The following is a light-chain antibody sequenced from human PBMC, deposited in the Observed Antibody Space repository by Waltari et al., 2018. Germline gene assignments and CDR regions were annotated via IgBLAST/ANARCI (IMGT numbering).Light chain of an antibody. V-gene: IGLV2-14*03. CDR1: SSDVGGYTY. CDR3: NSFTLGTALLV. CDR2: DVN. J-gene: IGLJ2*01. Sequence: QSALTQPASVSGSPGQSITISCTGTSSDVGGYTYILWYHQHPGKAPKLIIYDVNNPPSGVSNRFSGSKSANTASLTISGLQAEDEADYYCNSFTLGTALLVFGGGTKLTVL.